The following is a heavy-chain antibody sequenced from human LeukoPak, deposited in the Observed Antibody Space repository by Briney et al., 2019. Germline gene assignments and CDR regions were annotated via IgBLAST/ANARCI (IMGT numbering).Heavy chain of an antibody. V-gene: IGHV3-48*03. Sequence: PGGSLRLSCAASGFTFSSFEMHWVRQAPGKGLEWVSYISDSGDIKLYADSVKGRFTITRDNAENSLYLQVNSLRAEDTAVYFCVREGVDPETWFDPGGQGTLVTVSS. CDR3: VREGVDPETWFDP. CDR1: GFTFSSFE. D-gene: IGHD2-8*01. CDR2: ISDSGDIK. J-gene: IGHJ5*02.